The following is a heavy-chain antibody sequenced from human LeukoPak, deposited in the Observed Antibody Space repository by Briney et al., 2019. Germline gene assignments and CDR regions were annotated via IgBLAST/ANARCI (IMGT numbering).Heavy chain of an antibody. J-gene: IGHJ4*02. D-gene: IGHD3-22*01. CDR3: ARQEGLGSGYYL. Sequence: SETLSLTCAVSGYSISSGYYWGRIRQPPGKGLEWIGSIYHSGSTYYNPSLKSRVTISVDTSKNQFSLKLSSVTAADTAVYYCARQEGLGSGYYLWGQGTLVTVSS. V-gene: IGHV4-38-2*01. CDR1: GYSISSGYY. CDR2: IYHSGST.